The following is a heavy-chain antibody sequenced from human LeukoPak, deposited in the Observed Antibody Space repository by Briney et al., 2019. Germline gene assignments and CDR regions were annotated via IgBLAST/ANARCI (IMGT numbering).Heavy chain of an antibody. CDR1: GFTFSSYA. Sequence: SGGSLRLSCAVSGFTFSSYAMSWVRQAPGKGLEWVSGISGSGGSTYYADSVKGRFTISRDNSKNTLFLQMNSLRAEDTAVYYCAKGRCSSSWYGGYFDYWGQGTLVTVSS. D-gene: IGHD6-13*01. CDR3: AKGRCSSSWYGGYFDY. V-gene: IGHV3-23*01. CDR2: ISGSGGST. J-gene: IGHJ4*02.